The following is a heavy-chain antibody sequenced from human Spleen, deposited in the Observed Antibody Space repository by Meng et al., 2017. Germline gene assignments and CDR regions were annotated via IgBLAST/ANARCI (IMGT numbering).Heavy chain of an antibody. CDR3: ARGPTTMAHDFDY. V-gene: IGHV4-34*01. CDR2: INHSVST. D-gene: IGHD4-11*01. Sequence: PLPQLGPSLLQPSDPLSLTCVVSSGSFSYSYWICLRPPPGTGLSCIGEINHSVSTNYNPSLESRATISVDPSQTNLSLKLGSVTAADSAVYYCARGPTTMAHDFDYWGQGTLVTVSS. J-gene: IGHJ4*02. CDR1: SGSFSYSY.